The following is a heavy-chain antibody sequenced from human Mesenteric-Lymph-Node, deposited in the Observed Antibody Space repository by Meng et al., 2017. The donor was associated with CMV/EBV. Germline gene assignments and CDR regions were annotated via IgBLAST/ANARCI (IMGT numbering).Heavy chain of an antibody. Sequence: GESLKISCAASGFTVSSNYMSWVRQAPGKGLEWVSTIYSGDITYYSDPVKGRFTLSRDDSKNTLWLQMDSLRAEDTAVYYCARETPPYDFSSGYYPLWGRGTLVTVSS. CDR3: ARETPPYDFSSGYYPL. V-gene: IGHV3-66*02. J-gene: IGHJ4*02. D-gene: IGHD3-3*01. CDR1: GFTVSSNY. CDR2: IYSGDIT.